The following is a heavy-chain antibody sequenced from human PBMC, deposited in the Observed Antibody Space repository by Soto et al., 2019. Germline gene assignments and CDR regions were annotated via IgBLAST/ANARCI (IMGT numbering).Heavy chain of an antibody. D-gene: IGHD3-10*01. CDR2: ISSSGMTI. V-gene: IGHV3-48*01. Sequence: GGSLRLSCAASGFSFSTYAMNWVRQAPGKGLEWVAYISSSGMTIYYADSVKGRFTISRDNSENTLYLQMNSLRAEDTAVYYCAKEALLWFGESITPQGVHGMDVWGQGTTVTVSS. J-gene: IGHJ6*02. CDR1: GFSFSTYA. CDR3: AKEALLWFGESITPQGVHGMDV.